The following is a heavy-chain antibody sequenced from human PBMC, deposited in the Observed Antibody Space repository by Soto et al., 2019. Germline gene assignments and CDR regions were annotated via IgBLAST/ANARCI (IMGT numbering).Heavy chain of an antibody. J-gene: IGHJ4*02. V-gene: IGHV3-15*01. CDR3: TTDPDCSGGSCYEYLDY. CDR2: IKSKTDGGTT. CDR1: GFTFSNAW. D-gene: IGHD2-15*01. Sequence: GSLRLSCAASGFTFSNAWMSWVRQAPGKGLEWVGRIKSKTDGGTTDYAAPVKGRFTISRDDSKNTLYLQMNSLKTEDTAVYYCTTDPDCSGGSCYEYLDYWGQGTLVTVSS.